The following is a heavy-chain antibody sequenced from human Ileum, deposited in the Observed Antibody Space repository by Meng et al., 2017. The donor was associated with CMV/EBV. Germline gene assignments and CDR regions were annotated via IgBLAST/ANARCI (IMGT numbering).Heavy chain of an antibody. CDR1: AGSISSDPFY. V-gene: IGHV4-30-4*01. J-gene: IGHJ4*02. CDR2: IHYSGTT. CDR3: ARGSVIASALSFDH. D-gene: IGHD6-13*01. Sequence: QVQLQESGPGLVKPSQTLSLTCMVSAGSISSDPFYWSWLRQPPGKGLEWIAYIHYSGTTYYNPSLKSRISISIETSKNQFSLNLRSVTAADTAVYYCARGSVIASALSFDHWGQGTLVTVSS.